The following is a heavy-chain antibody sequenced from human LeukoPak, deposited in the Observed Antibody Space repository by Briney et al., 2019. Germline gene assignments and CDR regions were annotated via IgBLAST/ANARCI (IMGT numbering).Heavy chain of an antibody. CDR3: ARDFIAARRYNWFDP. CDR1: GGTFSSYA. J-gene: IGHJ5*02. Sequence: ASVKVSCKASGGTFSSYAISWVRQAPGQGLEWMGGIIPIFGTANYAQKFQGRVTITADKSTSTAYMELSSLRSEDTAVYYCARDFIAARRYNWFDPWGQGTLVTVSS. D-gene: IGHD6-6*01. CDR2: IIPIFGTA. V-gene: IGHV1-69*06.